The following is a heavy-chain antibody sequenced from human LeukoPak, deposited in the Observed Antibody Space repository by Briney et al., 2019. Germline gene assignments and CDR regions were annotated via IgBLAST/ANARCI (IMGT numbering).Heavy chain of an antibody. V-gene: IGHV2-5*02. J-gene: IGHJ4*02. CDR2: IYWDDDK. CDR3: AHYGSGSYYLPPYFDY. CDR1: GFSLSTSGVG. D-gene: IGHD3-10*01. Sequence: SGPTLVNPTQTLTLTCTFSGFSLSTSGVGVGWIRQPPGKALEWLALIYWDDDKRYSPSPKSRLTITKDTSKNQVVLTMTNMDPVDTATYYCAHYGSGSYYLPPYFDYWGQGTLVTVSS.